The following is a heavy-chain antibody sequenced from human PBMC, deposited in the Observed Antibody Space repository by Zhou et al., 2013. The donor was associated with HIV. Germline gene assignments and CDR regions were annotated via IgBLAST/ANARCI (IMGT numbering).Heavy chain of an antibody. CDR2: IIPILGIA. Sequence: QVQLVQSGAEVQKPGSSVKVSCKASGGTFSSYAISWVRQAPGQGLEWMGRIIPILGIANYAQKFQGRVTITADKSTSTAYMELSSLRSEDTAVYYCARGVGATEMGGWFDPWGQGTLVTVSS. V-gene: IGHV1-69*09. D-gene: IGHD1-26*01. J-gene: IGHJ5*02. CDR1: GGTFSSYA. CDR3: ARGVGATEMGGWFDP.